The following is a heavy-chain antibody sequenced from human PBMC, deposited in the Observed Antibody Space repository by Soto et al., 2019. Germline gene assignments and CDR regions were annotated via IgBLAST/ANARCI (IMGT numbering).Heavy chain of an antibody. V-gene: IGHV3-33*05. J-gene: IGHJ4*02. Sequence: QVHLVESGGGVVQPGTSLRLSCVGSGFTFRSYVIHWVRQAPGKGLEWVALTSYDGSNNFYGDSVKGRFTISRDNSRNTVELQMDSLRLEETSFYYCARWGTTGGLDVWGQGTLVSVSS. CDR3: ARWGTTGGLDV. D-gene: IGHD3-16*01. CDR1: GFTFRSYV. CDR2: TSYDGSNN.